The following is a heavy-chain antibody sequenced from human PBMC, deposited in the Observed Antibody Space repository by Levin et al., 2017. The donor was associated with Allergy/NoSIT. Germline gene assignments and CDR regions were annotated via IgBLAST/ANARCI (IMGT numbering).Heavy chain of an antibody. J-gene: IGHJ3*02. V-gene: IGHV3-23*01. CDR3: AKDSRITMVRGVIIASDAFDR. CDR2: ISGSGDNT. D-gene: IGHD3-10*01. CDR1: GFTFSNYV. Sequence: GESLKISCAASGFTFSNYVMTWVRQAPGKGLEWVSTISGSGDNTHYADSVKGRFTISRDNSKNTLYLQMNSLRAEDTAVYYCAKDSRITMVRGVIIASDAFDRWGQGTMVTVSS.